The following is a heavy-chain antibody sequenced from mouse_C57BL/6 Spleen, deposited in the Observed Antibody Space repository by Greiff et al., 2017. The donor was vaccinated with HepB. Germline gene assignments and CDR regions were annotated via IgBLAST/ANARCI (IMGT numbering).Heavy chain of an antibody. CDR2: ISSSSSTI. V-gene: IGHV5-17*01. J-gene: IGHJ1*03. Sequence: DVMLVESGGGLVKPGGSLKLSCAASGFTFSDYGMHWVRQAPEKGLEWVAYISSSSSTIYYADTVKGRFTISRDNAKHTLFLQMTSLRSEDTAMYYCARWNCDRYFDVWGTRTTVTVSS. CDR1: GFTFSDYG. D-gene: IGHD4-1*01. CDR3: ARWNCDRYFDV.